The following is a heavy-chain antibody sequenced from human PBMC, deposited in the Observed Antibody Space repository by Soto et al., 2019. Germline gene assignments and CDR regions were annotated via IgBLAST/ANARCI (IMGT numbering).Heavy chain of an antibody. CDR2: INPNSGGT. CDR1: GYTFTGYY. D-gene: IGHD2-2*01. Sequence: GASVKVSCKASGYTFTGYYMHWVRQAPGQGLEWMGWINPNSGGTNYAQKFQGWVTMTRDTSISTAYMELSRLRSDDTAVYYCARERVVVVPAARHYYYYYGMDVWGQGTTVTVS. V-gene: IGHV1-2*04. CDR3: ARERVVVVPAARHYYYYYGMDV. J-gene: IGHJ6*02.